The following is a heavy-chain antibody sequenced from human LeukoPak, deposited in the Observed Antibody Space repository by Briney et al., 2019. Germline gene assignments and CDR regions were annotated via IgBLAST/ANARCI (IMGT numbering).Heavy chain of an antibody. V-gene: IGHV1-46*01. CDR3: ARVSSGWYYFDY. D-gene: IGHD6-19*01. CDR2: INPSGGST. J-gene: IGHJ4*02. Sequence: ASVKVSCKASGYTFTSYYMHWVRQAPGQGLEWMGIINPSGGSTSYAQKFQGRATMTRDTSTSTVYMELSSLRSEDTAVYYCARVSSGWYYFDYWSQGTLVTVSS. CDR1: GYTFTSYY.